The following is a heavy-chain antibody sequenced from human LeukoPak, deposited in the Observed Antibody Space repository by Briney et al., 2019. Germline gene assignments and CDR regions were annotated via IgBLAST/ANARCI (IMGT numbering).Heavy chain of an antibody. Sequence: TGRSLRLSCAASGFTFDDYAMHWVRHAPGKGLEWVSGISWNSGSIGYADSVKGRFTISRDNAKNSLYLQMNSLRAEDMALYYCAKDAIDIVVVVAANHAFDIWGQGTMVTVSS. CDR1: GFTFDDYA. CDR2: ISWNSGSI. V-gene: IGHV3-9*03. CDR3: AKDAIDIVVVVAANHAFDI. D-gene: IGHD2-15*01. J-gene: IGHJ3*02.